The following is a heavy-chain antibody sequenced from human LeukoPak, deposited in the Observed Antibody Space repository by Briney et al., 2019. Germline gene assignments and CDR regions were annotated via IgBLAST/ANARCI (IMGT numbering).Heavy chain of an antibody. D-gene: IGHD6-13*01. J-gene: IGHJ3*02. CDR1: GYTFTGYY. Sequence: ASVKVSCKASGYTFTGYYMHWVRQAPGQGLGWMGRINPNSGGTNYAQKFQGRVTMTRDTSISTAYMEQSRLRSDDTAVYYCARGSPRYSSSWYADAFDIWGQETMVTVSS. CDR2: INPNSGGT. CDR3: ARGSPRYSSSWYADAFDI. V-gene: IGHV1-2*06.